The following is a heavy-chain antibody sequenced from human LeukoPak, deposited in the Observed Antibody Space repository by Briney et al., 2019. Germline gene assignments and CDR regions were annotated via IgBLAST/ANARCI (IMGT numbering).Heavy chain of an antibody. V-gene: IGHV3-23*01. CDR2: ISGSGGST. Sequence: PGGSLRLSCVASGFTFSSDWMHWVRQAPGKGLEWVSAISGSGGSTYYADSVKGRFTISRDNSKNTLYLQMNSLRAEDTAVYYCAKVLGPPYYYDSSGHQTYYYYGMDVWGQGTTVTVSS. D-gene: IGHD3-22*01. CDR1: GFTFSSDW. CDR3: AKVLGPPYYYDSSGHQTYYYYGMDV. J-gene: IGHJ6*02.